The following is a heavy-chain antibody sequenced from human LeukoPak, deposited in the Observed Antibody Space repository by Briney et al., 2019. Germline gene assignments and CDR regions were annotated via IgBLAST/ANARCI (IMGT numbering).Heavy chain of an antibody. CDR2: INSDGSST. Sequence: SGGSLRLSCAASGFTFSSYWMHWVRQAPGKGLVWVSRINSDGSSTSYADSVKGRFTISGDNAKNTLYLQMNSLRAEDTAVYYCARKRIAAATNWFDPWGQGTLVTVSS. V-gene: IGHV3-74*01. CDR1: GFTFSSYW. D-gene: IGHD6-13*01. CDR3: ARKRIAAATNWFDP. J-gene: IGHJ5*02.